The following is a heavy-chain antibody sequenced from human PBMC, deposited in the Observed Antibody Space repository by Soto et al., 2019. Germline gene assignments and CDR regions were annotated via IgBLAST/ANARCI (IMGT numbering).Heavy chain of an antibody. V-gene: IGHV3-23*04. CDR3: AKWSYLDY. CDR2: ISGSDGKT. Sequence: DVRLAESGGGLVQPGGSLRLSCTTSGFSFASFAMTWVSQAPGKGLEWVATISGSDGKTYYADSVKGRFSISRDTSRNTLYLQMNSRRADDTAIYYCAKWSYLDYWGQGTRVTVSS. J-gene: IGHJ4*02. CDR1: GFSFASFA. D-gene: IGHD3-3*01.